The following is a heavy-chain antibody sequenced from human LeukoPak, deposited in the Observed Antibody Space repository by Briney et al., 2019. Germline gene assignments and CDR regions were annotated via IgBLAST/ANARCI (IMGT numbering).Heavy chain of an antibody. CDR2: ISGSGGST. Sequence: GGSLRLSCAASGFTFSSYEMNWVRQAPGKGLEWVSAISGSGGSTYYADSVKGRFTISRDNSKNTLYLQMNSLRAEDTAVYYCTKPYYYDSSGYYGYWGQGTLVTVSS. CDR1: GFTFSSYE. V-gene: IGHV3-23*01. CDR3: TKPYYYDSSGYYGY. J-gene: IGHJ4*02. D-gene: IGHD3-22*01.